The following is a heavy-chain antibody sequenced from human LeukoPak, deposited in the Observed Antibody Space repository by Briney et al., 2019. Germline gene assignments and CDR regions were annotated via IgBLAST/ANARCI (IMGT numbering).Heavy chain of an antibody. D-gene: IGHD3-10*01. V-gene: IGHV3-53*05. Sequence: GGSLRLSCAASGFTVSSNYMSWVRQAPGKGLEWVSVIYSGGSTYYADSVKGRFTISRDNSKNTLYLQMNSLRAEDTAVYYCARDKYSNVRGVISYWGQGTLVTVSS. J-gene: IGHJ4*02. CDR1: GFTVSSNY. CDR3: ARDKYSNVRGVISY. CDR2: IYSGGST.